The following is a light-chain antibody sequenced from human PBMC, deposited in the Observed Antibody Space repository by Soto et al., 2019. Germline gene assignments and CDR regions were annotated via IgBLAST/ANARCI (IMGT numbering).Light chain of an antibody. Sequence: QLVLTQSPSASASLGASVKLTCTLSSGHSTYAIAWHQQQPEKGPRYLMKVNSDGSHSKGDGIPDRFSGSSSGAERYLTISSLQSDDEADYYCQTWVTGMVFGGGTQLTVL. CDR3: QTWVTGMV. CDR2: VNSDGSH. CDR1: SGHSTYA. V-gene: IGLV4-69*01. J-gene: IGLJ2*01.